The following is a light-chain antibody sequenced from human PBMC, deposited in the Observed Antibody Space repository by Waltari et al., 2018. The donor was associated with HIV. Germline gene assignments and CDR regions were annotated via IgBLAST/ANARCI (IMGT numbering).Light chain of an antibody. V-gene: IGLV2-14*03. J-gene: IGLJ1*01. CDR1: SSDVGAYNS. CDR3: SSYTSSHTQV. Sequence: QAALTQHASVYGSPGQSITISCTGTSSDVGAYNSVSWYQPHTGKAPKFIIYDGNTRPSWVSYLFSGSNSGNTASLTNSGLQAEDWADYYCSSYTSSHTQVFGSGTKVTVL. CDR2: DGN.